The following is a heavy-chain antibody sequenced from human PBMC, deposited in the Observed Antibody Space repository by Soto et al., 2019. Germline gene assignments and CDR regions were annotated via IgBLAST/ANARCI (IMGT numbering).Heavy chain of an antibody. Sequence: PGGSLRLSCAASGVTFTGFGMHWVRQAPGKGLEWVAVIRLDGSNTYYADSVKGRFTISRDNSKNSLYLQMNSLRTEDTALYYCAKEGGSSSWYVLQKTGSGSFYYGMDVWGQGTTVTVSS. D-gene: IGHD6-13*01. V-gene: IGHV3-30*02. CDR1: GVTFTGFG. J-gene: IGHJ6*02. CDR2: IRLDGSNT. CDR3: AKEGGSSSWYVLQKTGSGSFYYGMDV.